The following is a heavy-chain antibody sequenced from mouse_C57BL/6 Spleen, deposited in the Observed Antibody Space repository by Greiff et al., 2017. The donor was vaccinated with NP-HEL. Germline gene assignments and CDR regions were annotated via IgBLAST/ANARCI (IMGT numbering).Heavy chain of an antibody. Sequence: VQLQQSGPELVKPGASVKISCKASGYTFTDYYMNWVKQSHGKSLEWIGDINPNNGGTSYNQKFKGKATLTVDKSSSTAYMELRSLTSEDSAVYYCAREYYGSSLFAYWGQGTLVTVSA. CDR2: INPNNGGT. CDR3: AREYYGSSLFAY. CDR1: GYTFTDYY. D-gene: IGHD1-1*01. V-gene: IGHV1-26*01. J-gene: IGHJ3*01.